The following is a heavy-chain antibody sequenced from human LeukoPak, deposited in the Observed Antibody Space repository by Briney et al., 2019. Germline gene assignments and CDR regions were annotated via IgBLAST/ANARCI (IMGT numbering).Heavy chain of an antibody. Sequence: PSETLSLTCTGSGGSISSYYWSWLRQPAGKGLEWVGRIYTSGSTNYNPSLKSRVTMSVDTSKNQFSLKLSSVTAADTAVYYCARDIPYYYYYGMDVWGQGTTVTVSS. CDR2: IYTSGST. CDR1: GGSISSYY. J-gene: IGHJ6*02. CDR3: ARDIPYYYYYGMDV. V-gene: IGHV4-4*07.